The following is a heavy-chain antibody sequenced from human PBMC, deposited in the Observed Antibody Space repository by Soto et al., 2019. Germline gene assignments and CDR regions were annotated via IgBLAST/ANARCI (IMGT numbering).Heavy chain of an antibody. CDR1: GFTFSSYS. J-gene: IGHJ4*02. D-gene: IGHD2-15*01. CDR3: ATIPPPLAATPIDY. Sequence: GGFLRLSCAASGFTFSSYSMNWVRQAPGKGLEWVSYISSSSSTIYYADSVKGRFTISRDNAKNSLYLQMNSLRAEDTAVYYCATIPPPLAATPIDYWGQGTLVTVSS. V-gene: IGHV3-48*01. CDR2: ISSSSSTI.